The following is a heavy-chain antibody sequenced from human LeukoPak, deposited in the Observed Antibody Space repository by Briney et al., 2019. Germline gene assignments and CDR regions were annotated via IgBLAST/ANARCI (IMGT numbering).Heavy chain of an antibody. J-gene: IGHJ4*02. D-gene: IGHD5-24*01. CDR1: GFTVSNNY. Sequence: QPGGFLRLSCAASGFTVSNNYMSWVRQAPGKGLEWVSVIYSGGNTYYADSVKGRFTISRHNSMNTLYLQMNSLRTEDTAVYYCARDRYGDGFAHLDYWGQGALVTVSS. CDR2: IYSGGNT. V-gene: IGHV3-53*04. CDR3: ARDRYGDGFAHLDY.